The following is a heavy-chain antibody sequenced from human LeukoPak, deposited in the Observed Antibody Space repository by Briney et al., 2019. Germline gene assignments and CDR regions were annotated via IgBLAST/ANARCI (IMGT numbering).Heavy chain of an antibody. CDR3: ARSDYYDSSGYYLSLNFDY. J-gene: IGHJ4*02. D-gene: IGHD3-22*01. V-gene: IGHV5-51*01. Sequence: GESLTNSCKGPGYSFTSYWIGWLRQMPRKDLVGQRIIYLGDSDTSYSPSFQGQVTISADKSISTAYLQLSSLKASDTAMYSCARSDYYDSSGYYLSLNFDYWGQGTLVTVSS. CDR2: IYLGDSDT. CDR1: GYSFTSYW.